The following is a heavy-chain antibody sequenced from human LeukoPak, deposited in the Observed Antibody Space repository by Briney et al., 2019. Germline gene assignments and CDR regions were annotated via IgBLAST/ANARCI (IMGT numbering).Heavy chain of an antibody. V-gene: IGHV5-51*03. CDR2: IYPGDSDT. D-gene: IGHD5-24*01. CDR1: GYSFTSYW. J-gene: IGHJ3*02. Sequence: KPGESLKISCKGSGYSFTSYWIGWVRQMPGKGLEWMGIIYPGDSDTRYSPSFQGQVTISADKSISTAYLQWSSLKASDTAMYYCARRHLGGDGYNLARAKGDAFDIWGQGTMVTVSS. CDR3: ARRHLGGDGYNLARAKGDAFDI.